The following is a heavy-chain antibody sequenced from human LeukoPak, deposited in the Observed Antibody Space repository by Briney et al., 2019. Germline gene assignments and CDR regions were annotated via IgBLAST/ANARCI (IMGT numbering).Heavy chain of an antibody. D-gene: IGHD3-10*01. Sequence: GGFLRLSCAASGFTFSSYSMDWVRQAPGKGLEWVSSISSSSSYIYYADSVKGRFTISRDNAKNSLYLQMNSLRAEDTAVYYCASAVPYYGSGSYYKPTYWGQGTLVTVSS. J-gene: IGHJ4*02. CDR3: ASAVPYYGSGSYYKPTY. CDR1: GFTFSSYS. CDR2: ISSSSSYI. V-gene: IGHV3-21*01.